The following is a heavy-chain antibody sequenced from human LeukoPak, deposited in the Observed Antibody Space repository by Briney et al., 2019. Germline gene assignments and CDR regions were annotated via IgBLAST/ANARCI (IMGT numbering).Heavy chain of an antibody. D-gene: IGHD4-17*01. CDR2: ISSSSYI. Sequence: GGSLRLSCAASGFTFSSYEMNWVRQAPGKGLEWVSSISSSSYIYYADSVKGRFTISRDNAKNSLYLQINSLKTEDTAVYYCANENMTTVTDYYYMDVWGKGTTVTVSS. J-gene: IGHJ6*03. CDR1: GFTFSSYE. V-gene: IGHV3-21*04. CDR3: ANENMTTVTDYYYMDV.